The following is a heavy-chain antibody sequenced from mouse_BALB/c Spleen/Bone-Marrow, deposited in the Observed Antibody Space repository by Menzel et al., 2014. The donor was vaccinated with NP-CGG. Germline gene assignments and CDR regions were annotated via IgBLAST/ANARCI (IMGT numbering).Heavy chain of an antibody. CDR3: SRGAFYFDF. J-gene: IGHJ2*01. CDR2: ISFSGGT. V-gene: IGHV3-2*02. Sequence: VQLKESGPGLVKPSQSLSLTCTVTGYSITSGYAWNWIRQFPGNKLEWLGYISFSGGTTYNPSLESRISITRDTSKNQFFLQLNSVTTEDTATYYCSRGAFYFDFWGHGTTLTVSS. CDR1: GYSITSGYA.